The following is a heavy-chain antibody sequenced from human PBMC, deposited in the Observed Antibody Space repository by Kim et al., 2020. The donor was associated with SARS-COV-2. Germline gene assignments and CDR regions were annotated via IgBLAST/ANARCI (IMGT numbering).Heavy chain of an antibody. CDR2: INPNSGGT. J-gene: IGHJ4*02. CDR1: GYTFTGYY. Sequence: ASVKVSCKASGYTFTGYYMHWVRQAPGQGLEWMGRINPNSGGTNYAQKFQGRVTMTRDTSISTAYMELSRLRSDDTAVYYCARGVEEYGEGTYYFDYWGQGTLVTVSS. CDR3: ARGVEEYGEGTYYFDY. V-gene: IGHV1-2*06. D-gene: IGHD3-16*01.